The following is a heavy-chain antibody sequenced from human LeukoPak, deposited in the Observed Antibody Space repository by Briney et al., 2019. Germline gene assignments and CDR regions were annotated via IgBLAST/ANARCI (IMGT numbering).Heavy chain of an antibody. CDR3: AIFMTTVTISGFDY. CDR1: GFTFSNYG. CDR2: ISGSGGST. D-gene: IGHD4-17*01. Sequence: GGSLRLSCAASGFTFSNYGMSWVRQAPGKGLEWVSAISGSGGSTYYADSVKGRFTISRDNSKNTLYLQMNSLRAEDTAVYYCAIFMTTVTISGFDYWGQGTLVTVSS. V-gene: IGHV3-23*01. J-gene: IGHJ4*02.